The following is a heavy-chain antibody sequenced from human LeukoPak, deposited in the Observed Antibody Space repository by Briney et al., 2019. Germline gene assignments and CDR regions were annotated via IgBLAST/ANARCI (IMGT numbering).Heavy chain of an antibody. CDR1: GFTFSSYS. J-gene: IGHJ4*02. D-gene: IGHD3-10*01. Sequence: PGGSLRLSCTASGFTFSSYSMNWVRQASGKGLEWVSSISTSSSYIYYADSVKGRFTISRDNSKNTLFLQMNSLRAEDTAVYYCASILLWFVYDYWGQGTLVTVSS. V-gene: IGHV3-21*04. CDR2: ISTSSSYI. CDR3: ASILLWFVYDY.